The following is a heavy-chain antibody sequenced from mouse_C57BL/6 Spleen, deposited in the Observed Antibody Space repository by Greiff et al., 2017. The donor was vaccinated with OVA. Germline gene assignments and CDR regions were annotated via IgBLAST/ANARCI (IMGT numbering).Heavy chain of an antibody. Sequence: EVQGVESGGDLVKPGGSLKLSCAASGFTFSSYGMSWVRQTPDKRLEWVATISSGGSYTYYPDSVKGRFTISRDNAKNTLYLQMSSLKSEDTAMYYCARDWDYWGQGTTLTVSS. CDR2: ISSGGSYT. D-gene: IGHD4-1*01. CDR3: ARDWDY. V-gene: IGHV5-6*01. J-gene: IGHJ2*01. CDR1: GFTFSSYG.